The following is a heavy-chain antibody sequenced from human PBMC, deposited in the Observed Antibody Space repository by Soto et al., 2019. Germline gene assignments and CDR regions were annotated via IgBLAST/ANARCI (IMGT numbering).Heavy chain of an antibody. CDR3: VRSWGSSGRYNWFDP. V-gene: IGHV4-39*01. CDR1: GGSMSSGSDY. Sequence: QLQLQESGPGLVKPSETLSLTCTVSGGSMSSGSDYWGWIRQSPGKGLEWIGTFYHSGTIYYNPSLKSRVTISVDTSKAQFSVKVTSVTAADTAVYYCVRSWGSSGRYNWFDPWGQGTLVTVSS. D-gene: IGHD6-6*01. CDR2: FYHSGTI. J-gene: IGHJ5*02.